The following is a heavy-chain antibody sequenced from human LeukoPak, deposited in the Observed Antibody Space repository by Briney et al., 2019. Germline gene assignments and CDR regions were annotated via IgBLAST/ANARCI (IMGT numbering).Heavy chain of an antibody. CDR2: IYHSGST. Sequence: SETLSLTCTVSGGSISSSNWWSWVRQPPGKGLEWIGEIYHSGSTNYNPSLKSRVIISVDKSSNQFSLNLSSVTAADTAVYYCARSYSNYVHWYFDLWGRGALVTVSS. V-gene: IGHV4-4*02. D-gene: IGHD4-11*01. J-gene: IGHJ2*01. CDR1: GGSISSSNW. CDR3: ARSYSNYVHWYFDL.